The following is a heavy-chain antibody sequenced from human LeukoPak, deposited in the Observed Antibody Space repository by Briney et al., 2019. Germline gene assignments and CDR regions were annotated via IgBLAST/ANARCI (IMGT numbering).Heavy chain of an antibody. D-gene: IGHD3-3*01. Sequence: GASVKVSCKASGYTFTSYYMHWVRQAPGQGLEWMGWISAYNGNTNYAQKLQGRVTMTTDTSTSTAYMELRSLRSDDTAVYYCARDGGSYYDFWSGNRYYYGMDVWGQGTTVTVSS. J-gene: IGHJ6*02. CDR1: GYTFTSYY. CDR2: ISAYNGNT. CDR3: ARDGGSYYDFWSGNRYYYGMDV. V-gene: IGHV1-18*04.